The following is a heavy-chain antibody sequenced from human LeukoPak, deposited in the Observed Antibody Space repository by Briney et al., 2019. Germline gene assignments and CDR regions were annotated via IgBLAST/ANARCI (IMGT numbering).Heavy chain of an antibody. D-gene: IGHD3-22*01. CDR3: AKDSMIVVVITFDY. Sequence: GGSLRLSCAASGFTFSSYAMHWVRQAPGKGLEYVSAISSNGGSTYYANSVKGRFTISRDNSKNTLYLQMNSLRAEDTAVYYCAKDSMIVVVITFDYWGQGTLVTVSS. CDR1: GFTFSSYA. J-gene: IGHJ4*02. CDR2: ISSNGGST. V-gene: IGHV3-64*01.